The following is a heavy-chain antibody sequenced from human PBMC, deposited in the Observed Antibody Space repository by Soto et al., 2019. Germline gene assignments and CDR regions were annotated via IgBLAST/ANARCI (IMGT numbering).Heavy chain of an antibody. CDR1: GGSISSGGNY. CDR3: ARARMVRGVIYYYGMDV. CDR2: IYSRGST. V-gene: IGHV4-31*11. Sequence: QVQLQESGPGLVKSSQTLSLTCAVSGGSISSGGNYWSWIRQHPGQGLAWIGYIYSRGSTYYNPSLKSRVTISVDTSKNQFSLKLNSVTAADTAVYYCARARMVRGVIYYYGMDVWGQGTTVTVSS. J-gene: IGHJ6*02. D-gene: IGHD3-10*01.